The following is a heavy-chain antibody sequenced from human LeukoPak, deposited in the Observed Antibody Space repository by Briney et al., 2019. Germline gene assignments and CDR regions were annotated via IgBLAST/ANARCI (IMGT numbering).Heavy chain of an antibody. D-gene: IGHD6-19*01. V-gene: IGHV4-38-2*02. Sequence: SETLSLTCTVSGYSISSGYYWGWIRQPPGKGLEWIGSIYHSGSTYYNPSLKSRVTISVDTSKNQFSLKLSSVTAADTAVYYCARDLTTAVAGYDYWGQGTLVTVSS. J-gene: IGHJ4*02. CDR3: ARDLTTAVAGYDY. CDR1: GYSISSGYY. CDR2: IYHSGST.